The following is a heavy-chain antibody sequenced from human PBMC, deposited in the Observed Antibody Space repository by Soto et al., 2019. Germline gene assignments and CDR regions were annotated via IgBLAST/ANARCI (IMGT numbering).Heavy chain of an antibody. Sequence: PSETLSLTCSVSGGSVSSVGYYWSWIRQHPGKCLEWIGYITYSGNTYYNPTLESRVTLGADTSKNQFSLKLTSVTAADTAVYFCVSGGYCTNGVCAVFDYWGQGTLVTVSS. D-gene: IGHD2-8*01. CDR1: GGSVSSVGYY. CDR2: ITYSGNT. V-gene: IGHV4-31*03. CDR3: VSGGYCTNGVCAVFDY. J-gene: IGHJ4*02.